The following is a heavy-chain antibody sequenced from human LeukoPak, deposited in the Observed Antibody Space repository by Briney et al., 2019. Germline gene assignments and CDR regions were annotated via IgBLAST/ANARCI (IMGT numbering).Heavy chain of an antibody. Sequence: GGSLRLSCAASGFTFSSYGMHWVRQAPGKGLEWVAFIRYDGSNKYYADSVKGRFTISRDNSKNTPYLQMNSLRAEDTAVYYCANIGSRLLWFGESPHFDYWGQGTLVTVSS. CDR2: IRYDGSNK. J-gene: IGHJ4*02. CDR1: GFTFSSYG. CDR3: ANIGSRLLWFGESPHFDY. V-gene: IGHV3-30*02. D-gene: IGHD3-10*01.